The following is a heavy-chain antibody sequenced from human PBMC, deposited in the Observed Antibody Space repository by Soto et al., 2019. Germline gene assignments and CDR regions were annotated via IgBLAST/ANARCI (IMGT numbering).Heavy chain of an antibody. J-gene: IGHJ6*02. CDR3: ARQLYYYDSRRVSSGVDV. D-gene: IGHD3-22*01. Sequence: PXDSLTISRKGSGYSFTSYWIGLVRQMPGKGLEWMGIIYPGDSDTRYSPSFQGQVTISADKSISTAYLQWSSLKASDTAMYYCARQLYYYDSRRVSSGVDVWGQGTTVTVSS. V-gene: IGHV5-51*01. CDR2: IYPGDSDT. CDR1: GYSFTSYW.